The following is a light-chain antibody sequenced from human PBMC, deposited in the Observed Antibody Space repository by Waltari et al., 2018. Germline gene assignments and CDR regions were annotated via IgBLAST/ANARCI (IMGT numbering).Light chain of an antibody. CDR1: QRISSY. CDR2: GSS. V-gene: IGKV1-39*01. CDR3: QQTYNLFT. J-gene: IGKJ3*01. Sequence: DIQMTQSPSFMSASVGDRGTITCRASQRISSYLNWYQQQAGKAPKPLIYGSSSLQSGVPSRFSGTGSGTDFTLTINGLQPEDFATYYCQQTYNLFTFGPGTTVDFK.